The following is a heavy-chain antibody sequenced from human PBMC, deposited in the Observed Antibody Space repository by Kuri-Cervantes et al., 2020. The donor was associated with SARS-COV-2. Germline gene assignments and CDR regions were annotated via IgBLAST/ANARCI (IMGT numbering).Heavy chain of an antibody. CDR1: GFTFSSDS. D-gene: IGHD1-26*01. CDR3: AREAPCRIVGAICYGMDV. Sequence: GESLKISCAASGFTFSSDSMNWVRQAPGKGLEWVSYISSSSSTIYYADSVKGRFTISRDNAKNSLYLQMNSLRDEDTAVYYCAREAPCRIVGAICYGMDVWGQGTTVTVSS. CDR2: ISSSSSTI. J-gene: IGHJ6*02. V-gene: IGHV3-48*02.